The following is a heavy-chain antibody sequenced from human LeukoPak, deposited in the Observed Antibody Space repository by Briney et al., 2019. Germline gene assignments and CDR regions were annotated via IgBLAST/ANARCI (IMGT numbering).Heavy chain of an antibody. J-gene: IGHJ4*02. CDR1: GGSFSGYY. Sequence: PSETLSLTCAVYGGSFSGYYWSWIRRPPGKGLEWIGEINHSGSTNYNPSLKSRVTISVDTSKNQFSLKLSSVTAADTAVYYCASGTSLVAVDYWGQGTLVTVSS. D-gene: IGHD2-2*01. V-gene: IGHV4-34*01. CDR3: ASGTSLVAVDY. CDR2: INHSGST.